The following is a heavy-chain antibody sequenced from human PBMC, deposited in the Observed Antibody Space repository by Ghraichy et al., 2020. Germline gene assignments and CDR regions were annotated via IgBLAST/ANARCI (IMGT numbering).Heavy chain of an antibody. CDR3: ARDYFEDDSGHYWWWADF. V-gene: IGHV3-11*05. D-gene: IGHD3-3*01. CDR2: ISHSSTYK. Sequence: GGSLRLSCAASGFRFNDFYMSWFRQAPGKGLEWIAYISHSSTYKNYADSVKGRFTVSRDNFRDILYLQMDGLRAEDTAVYYCARDYFEDDSGHYWWWADFCGQGALVTVSS. CDR1: GFRFNDFY. J-gene: IGHJ4*02.